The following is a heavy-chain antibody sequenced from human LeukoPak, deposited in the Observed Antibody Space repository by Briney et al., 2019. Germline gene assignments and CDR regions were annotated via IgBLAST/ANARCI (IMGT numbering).Heavy chain of an antibody. V-gene: IGHV1-2*02. CDR2: INPNSGGT. J-gene: IGHJ4*02. Sequence: ASVKVSCKASGYTFTGYYMHWVRQAPGQGLEWMGWINPNSGGTNYAQKFQGRVTMTRDTSISTAYMELSRLRSDDTAVYYCARSGKAADLWSGYCVDYWGQGTLVTVSS. D-gene: IGHD3-3*01. CDR1: GYTFTGYY. CDR3: ARSGKAADLWSGYCVDY.